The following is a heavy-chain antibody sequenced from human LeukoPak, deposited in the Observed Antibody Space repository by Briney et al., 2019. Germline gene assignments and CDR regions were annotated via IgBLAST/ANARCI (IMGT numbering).Heavy chain of an antibody. V-gene: IGHV3-7*01. CDR3: ARPLMYYYGSETYFWFDP. Sequence: GSLRLSCAASGFTFSSYWMGWVRQAPGKGLEWVANIKQDGSEKYYVDCVKGRFTISRDNVKNSLYLQMNSLRAEDTAVYYCARPLMYYYGSETYFWFDPWGQGTPVTVSS. D-gene: IGHD3-10*01. CDR2: IKQDGSEK. CDR1: GFTFSSYW. J-gene: IGHJ5*02.